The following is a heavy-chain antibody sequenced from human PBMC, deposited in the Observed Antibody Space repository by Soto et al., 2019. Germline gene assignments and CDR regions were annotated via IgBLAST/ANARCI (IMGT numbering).Heavy chain of an antibody. Sequence: SETLSLTCTVSGGSISSSSYYWGWIRQPPGKGLEWIGSIYYSGSTYYNPSLKSRVTISVDTSKNQFSLKLSSVTAADTAVYYCARQDIVVVPAAILLDGMDVWGQGTTVTVS. J-gene: IGHJ6*02. CDR2: IYYSGST. CDR1: GGSISSSSYY. V-gene: IGHV4-39*01. CDR3: ARQDIVVVPAAILLDGMDV. D-gene: IGHD2-2*02.